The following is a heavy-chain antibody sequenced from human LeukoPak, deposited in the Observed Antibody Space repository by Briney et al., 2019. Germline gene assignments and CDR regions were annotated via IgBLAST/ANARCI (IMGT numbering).Heavy chain of an antibody. CDR2: IIPIFGTA. J-gene: IGHJ4*02. V-gene: IGHV1-69*13. D-gene: IGHD3-10*01. CDR3: ASIAALGVYGSMDY. CDR1: GGTFSSYA. Sequence: VASVKVSCTASGGTFSSYAISWVRQAPGQGLEWMGGIIPIFGTANYAQKFQGRVTITADESTSTAYMELSSLRSEDTAVYYCASIAALGVYGSMDYWGQGTLVTVPS.